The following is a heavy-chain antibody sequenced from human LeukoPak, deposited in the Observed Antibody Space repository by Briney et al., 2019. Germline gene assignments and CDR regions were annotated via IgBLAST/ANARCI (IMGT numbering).Heavy chain of an antibody. V-gene: IGHV3-33*08. Sequence: GGSLRLSCAASGFTFSNYRMNWVRQAPGKGLEWVALIWYDGSNKYYTDSVKGRLTISRDNSKDTLFLQMNGLRAEDTAVYYCAREGPRGNSQFDYWGQGTLVTVSS. CDR3: AREGPRGNSQFDY. J-gene: IGHJ4*02. CDR1: GFTFSNYR. D-gene: IGHD2/OR15-2a*01. CDR2: IWYDGSNK.